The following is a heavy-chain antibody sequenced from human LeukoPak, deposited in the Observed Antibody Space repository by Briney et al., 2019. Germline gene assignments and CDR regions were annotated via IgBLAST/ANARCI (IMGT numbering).Heavy chain of an antibody. J-gene: IGHJ5*02. CDR2: INHSGST. V-gene: IGHV4-34*01. D-gene: IGHD3-3*01. Sequence: SETLSLTCAVYGGSFSGYYWSWIRQPPGKGLEWIGEINHSGSTNYNPSLKSRVTISVDTYKNQFSLKLSSVTAADTAVYYCARVRTHRHTIFGGNWFDPWGQGTLVTVSS. CDR3: ARVRTHRHTIFGGNWFDP. CDR1: GGSFSGYY.